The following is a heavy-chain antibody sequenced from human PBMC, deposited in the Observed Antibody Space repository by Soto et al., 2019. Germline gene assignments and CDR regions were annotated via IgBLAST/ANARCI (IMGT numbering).Heavy chain of an antibody. CDR2: ISYDGSNK. Sequence: QVQLVESGGGVVQPGRSLRLSCAASGFTFSSYAMHWVRQAPGKGLEWVAVISYDGSNKYYADSVKGRFTISRDNSKNTLYLQMNSLRAEDTAVYYCARDVEMATIFDYYYGMDVWGQGTTVTVSS. D-gene: IGHD5-12*01. CDR1: GFTFSSYA. V-gene: IGHV3-30-3*01. J-gene: IGHJ6*02. CDR3: ARDVEMATIFDYYYGMDV.